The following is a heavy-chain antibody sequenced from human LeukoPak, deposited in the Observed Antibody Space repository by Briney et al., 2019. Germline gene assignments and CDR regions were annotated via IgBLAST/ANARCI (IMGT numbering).Heavy chain of an antibody. CDR3: SSVPDY. CDR2: IYYSGST. CDR1: GGSISSYY. J-gene: IGHJ4*02. D-gene: IGHD6-13*01. V-gene: IGHV4-59*08. Sequence: SETLSLTCTVSGGSISSYYWSWIRQPPGKGLEWIGYIYYSGSTNYNPSLKSRVTISVDTSKNQFSLKLSSVTAADTAVYYCSSVPDYWGQGTLVTVSS.